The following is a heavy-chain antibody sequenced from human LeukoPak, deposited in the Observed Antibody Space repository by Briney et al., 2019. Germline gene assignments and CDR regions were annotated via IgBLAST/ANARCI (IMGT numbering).Heavy chain of an antibody. CDR3: ASSYYYDSSGNYYYYYGMDV. D-gene: IGHD3-22*01. CDR1: GGSISSYY. V-gene: IGHV4-59*08. Sequence: PSETLSLTCTVSGGSISSYYWSWIRQPPGKGLEWIGYIYYSGSTNYNPSLKSRGTISVDTSKNQFSLKLSSVTAADTAVYYCASSYYYDSSGNYYYYYGMDVWGQGTTVTVSS. J-gene: IGHJ6*02. CDR2: IYYSGST.